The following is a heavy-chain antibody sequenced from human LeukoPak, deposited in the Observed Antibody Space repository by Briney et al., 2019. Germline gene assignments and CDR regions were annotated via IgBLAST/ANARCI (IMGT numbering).Heavy chain of an antibody. Sequence: TLSLTCTVSGYSLSSGYYWGWIRPSPGKALEWLALIYWDDDKRYSPSLKSRLTLTKDTSKNQVVLTMTNMDPVDTATYYCARHYGAVYYYYGMDVWXXXTTVTVSS. V-gene: IGHV2-5*02. D-gene: IGHD4/OR15-4a*01. CDR2: IYWDDDK. J-gene: IGHJ6*01. CDR1: GYSLSSGYYW. CDR3: ARHYGAVYYYYGMDV.